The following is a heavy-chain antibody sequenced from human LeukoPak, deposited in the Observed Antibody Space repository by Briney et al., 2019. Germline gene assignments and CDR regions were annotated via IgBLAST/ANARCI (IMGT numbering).Heavy chain of an antibody. D-gene: IGHD6-13*01. CDR2: ISWNSGSI. V-gene: IGHV3-9*01. CDR1: GFTFDDYA. J-gene: IGHJ4*02. CDR3: AKDMSAAAGILFDY. Sequence: GGSLRLSCAASGFTFDDYAMHWVRQAPGKGLEWVSGISWNSGSIGYADSVKGRFTISRDNAKNSLYLQMNSLRAEDTALYYCAKDMSAAAGILFDYWGRGTLVTVSS.